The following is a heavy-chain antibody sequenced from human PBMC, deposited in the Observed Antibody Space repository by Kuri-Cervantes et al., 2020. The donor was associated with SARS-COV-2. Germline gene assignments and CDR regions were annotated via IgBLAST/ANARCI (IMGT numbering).Heavy chain of an antibody. Sequence: GESLKISCAASGFIFSDFGMNWVRQAPGKGLECVSYISSSSTTIYYADSVKGRFTISRDNAKDSLYLQMNSLRAEDTAVYYCARVFGGYVAAAAAYYFDYWVQGTLVTVSS. CDR3: ARVFGGYVAAAAAYYFDY. J-gene: IGHJ4*02. CDR2: ISSSSTTI. D-gene: IGHD6-13*01. CDR1: GFIFSDFG. V-gene: IGHV3-48*01.